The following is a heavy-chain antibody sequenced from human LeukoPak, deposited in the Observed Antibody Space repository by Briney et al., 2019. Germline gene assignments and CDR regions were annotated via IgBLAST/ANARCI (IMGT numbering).Heavy chain of an antibody. J-gene: IGHJ5*02. V-gene: IGHV1-69*13. Sequence: SVKVSCKASGGTFSSYAISWVRQAPGRGLEWMGGIIPIFGTANYAQKFQGRVTITADESTSTAYMELSSLRSEDTAVYYCARDPLPTYYYENWFDPWGQGTLVTVSS. D-gene: IGHD3-22*01. CDR2: IIPIFGTA. CDR3: ARDPLPTYYYENWFDP. CDR1: GGTFSSYA.